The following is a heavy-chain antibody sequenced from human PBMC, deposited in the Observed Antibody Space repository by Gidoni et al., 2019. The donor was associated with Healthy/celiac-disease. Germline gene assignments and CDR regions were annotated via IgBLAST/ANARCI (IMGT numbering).Heavy chain of an antibody. D-gene: IGHD5-12*01. Sequence: QVQLQDSGPGLVNPSGTLSLTCAVSGGSISSSNWWRWVRQPPGKGLEWIGEIYHSGSTNYNPSLKSRVTISVDKSKNQFSLKLSSVTAADTAVYYCAGGRDGYKAGAFDIWGQGTMVTVSS. CDR3: AGGRDGYKAGAFDI. V-gene: IGHV4-4*02. CDR2: IYHSGST. J-gene: IGHJ3*02. CDR1: GGSISSSNW.